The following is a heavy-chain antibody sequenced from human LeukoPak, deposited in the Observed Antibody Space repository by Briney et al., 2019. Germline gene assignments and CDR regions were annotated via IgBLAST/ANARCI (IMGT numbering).Heavy chain of an antibody. Sequence: SETLSLTCAVYGGSFSGYYWSWIRQPPGKGLEWIGEINHSGSTNYNPSLKSRVTISVDTSKNQFSLKLSSVTAADTAVYYCARDLGDCSGGSCYHPNWFDPWGQGTLVTVSS. J-gene: IGHJ5*02. D-gene: IGHD2-15*01. CDR3: ARDLGDCSGGSCYHPNWFDP. CDR1: GGSFSGYY. CDR2: INHSGST. V-gene: IGHV4-34*01.